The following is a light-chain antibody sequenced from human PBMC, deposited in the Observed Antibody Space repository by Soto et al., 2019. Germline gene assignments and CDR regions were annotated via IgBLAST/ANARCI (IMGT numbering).Light chain of an antibody. CDR3: SSYAGSSWV. V-gene: IGLV2-8*01. CDR2: DVS. J-gene: IGLJ3*02. Sequence: QSVLTQPPSASGSPGQSVTISCTGTSSDVGAYNYVSWYQQHPGKAPKLMIYDVSKRPSGVPYRFSGSKSGNAASLTVSGLQGEYEADYYCSSYAGSSWVFGGGTQLTVL. CDR1: SSDVGAYNY.